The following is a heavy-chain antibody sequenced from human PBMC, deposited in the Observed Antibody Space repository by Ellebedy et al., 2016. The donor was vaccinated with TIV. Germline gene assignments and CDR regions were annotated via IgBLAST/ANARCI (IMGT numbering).Heavy chain of an antibody. J-gene: IGHJ4*02. CDR2: INHRGEN. CDR1: GVSVSFSGVY. Sequence: SETLSLXXGAAGVSVSFSGVYWTWLRQPPGKGLEWIGDINHRGENNYNASLKSRLSMSIDTSQRQFSLKLTSVSAADTAVYYCAKGPRTGWENRRFDYWGQGIQVTISA. D-gene: IGHD1-14*01. CDR3: AKGPRTGWENRRFDY. V-gene: IGHV4-34*01.